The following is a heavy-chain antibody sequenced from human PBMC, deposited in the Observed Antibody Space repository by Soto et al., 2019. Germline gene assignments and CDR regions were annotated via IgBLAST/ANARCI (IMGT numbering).Heavy chain of an antibody. CDR1: GGSISSGGYY. CDR2: IYYSGTT. V-gene: IGHV4-31*03. D-gene: IGHD2-15*01. CDR3: ARGQDYSIDY. Sequence: SETLSLTCTVSGGSISSGGYYWSWIRQHPGKGLEWIGYIYYSGTTYYNPSLKSRVSISVDTSKNQFSLKLSSVTAADTAVYYCARGQDYSIDYWGQGTLVTAPQ. J-gene: IGHJ4*02.